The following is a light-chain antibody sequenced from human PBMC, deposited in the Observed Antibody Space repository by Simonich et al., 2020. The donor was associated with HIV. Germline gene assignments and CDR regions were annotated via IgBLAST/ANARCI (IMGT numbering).Light chain of an antibody. CDR3: CSYAGSYTYV. CDR1: SSDVGGYDY. V-gene: IGLV2-11*01. Sequence: QSALTQPASVSGSPGQSITISCTGTSSDVGGYDYVSWYQQHPGKAPKLMIYDVSKRPSGVPDRFSGSKSGNTASLTISGLQAEDETDYYCCSYAGSYTYVFGTGTMVTV. J-gene: IGLJ1*01. CDR2: DVS.